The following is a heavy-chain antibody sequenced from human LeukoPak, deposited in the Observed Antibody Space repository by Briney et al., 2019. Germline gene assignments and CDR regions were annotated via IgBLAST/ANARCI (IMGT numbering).Heavy chain of an antibody. Sequence: PGGSLRLSCAASGFTFSSYEMNWVRQAPGKGLEWVAVISYDGSNKYYADSVKGRFTISRDNSKNTLYLQMNSLRAEDTAAYYCAREIESSDEWLFQYYYHYYMDVWGKGTTVTVSS. CDR1: GFTFSSYE. CDR3: AREIESSDEWLFQYYYHYYMDV. CDR2: ISYDGSNK. D-gene: IGHD3-3*01. J-gene: IGHJ6*03. V-gene: IGHV3-30*03.